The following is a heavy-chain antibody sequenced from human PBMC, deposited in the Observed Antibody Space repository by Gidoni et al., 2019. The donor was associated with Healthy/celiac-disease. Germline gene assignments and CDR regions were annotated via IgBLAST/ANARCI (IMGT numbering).Heavy chain of an antibody. CDR2: ISSSSSYI. J-gene: IGHJ3*02. D-gene: IGHD6-19*01. V-gene: IGHV3-21*01. Sequence: EVKLFESGRGLVKPGGSLRLSCAASGLTFISYSMNWVRQAPGKGLEWVSSISSSSSYIYYADSVKGRFTISRDNAKNSLYLQMNSLRAEDTAVYYCARASGSGWGRDAFDIWGQGTMVTVSS. CDR3: ARASGSGWGRDAFDI. CDR1: GLTFISYS.